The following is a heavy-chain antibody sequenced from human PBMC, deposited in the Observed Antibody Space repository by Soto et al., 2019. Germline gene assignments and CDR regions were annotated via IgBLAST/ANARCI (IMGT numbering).Heavy chain of an antibody. CDR3: AKDLLSTRSTGLGYFDY. CDR2: MSGSGGST. CDR1: GFTFSSYA. V-gene: IGHV3-23*01. J-gene: IGHJ4*02. Sequence: EVQLLESGGGLVQPGGSLRLSCAASGFTFSSYAMSWVRQAPGKGLEWVSAMSGSGGSTYYADSVKGRFTISRDNSKNTLYLQMNSLRAEDTAVYYCAKDLLSTRSTGLGYFDYWGQGTLVTVSS. D-gene: IGHD2-8*02.